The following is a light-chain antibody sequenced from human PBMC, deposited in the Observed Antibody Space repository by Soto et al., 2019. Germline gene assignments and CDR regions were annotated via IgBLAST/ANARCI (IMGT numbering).Light chain of an antibody. V-gene: IGKV3-20*01. CDR2: GAS. CDR3: QHYRSSPLT. J-gene: IGKJ4*01. Sequence: GLTQSPGTLSLSPGERATLFCRAGQSVSSGDLAWYQQKPGQAPRLLIYGASNRATGIPDRFSGSGSGTDFTLTISSLEPEDVAVYYCQHYRSSPLTFGGGTKVEIK. CDR1: QSVSSGD.